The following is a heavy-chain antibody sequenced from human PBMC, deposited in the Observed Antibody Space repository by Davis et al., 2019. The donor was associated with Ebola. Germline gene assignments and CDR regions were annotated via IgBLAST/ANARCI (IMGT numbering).Heavy chain of an antibody. V-gene: IGHV3-21*01. J-gene: IGHJ5*02. Sequence: GESLKISCAASGFTFSSYSMNWVRQAPGKGLEWVSSITVTSNYPYYADSVKGRFTISRDNAKNSLYLQMNSLRAEDTAVYYCARRNWFDPWGQGTLVTVSS. CDR3: ARRNWFDP. CDR2: ITVTSNYP. CDR1: GFTFSSYS.